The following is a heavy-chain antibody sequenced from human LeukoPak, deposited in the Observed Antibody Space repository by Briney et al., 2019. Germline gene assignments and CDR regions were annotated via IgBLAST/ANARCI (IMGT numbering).Heavy chain of an antibody. Sequence: ASVKVSCKASGYTFTSYDINWVRQATGQGLEWMGWMNPNSGNTGYAQKFQGRVTMTRNTSISTAYMELSSLRSEDTAVYYRARASNLWFGELLSHYYGMDVWGQGTTVTVSS. CDR2: MNPNSGNT. J-gene: IGHJ6*02. CDR1: GYTFTSYD. CDR3: ARASNLWFGELLSHYYGMDV. D-gene: IGHD3-10*01. V-gene: IGHV1-8*01.